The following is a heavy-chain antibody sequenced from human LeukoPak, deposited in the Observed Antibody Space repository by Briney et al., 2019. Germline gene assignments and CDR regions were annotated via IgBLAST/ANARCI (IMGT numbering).Heavy chain of an antibody. CDR3: ARGSGSYPYYFDY. CDR1: GFTFDDYG. CDR2: INWNGGST. Sequence: GGSLRLSCAASGFTFDDYGMSWVRQAPGKGLEWVSGINWNGGSTGYADSVKGRLTISRDNAKNSLYLQMNSLRAEDTALYHCARGSGSYPYYFDYWGQGTLVTVSS. V-gene: IGHV3-20*01. D-gene: IGHD1-26*01. J-gene: IGHJ4*02.